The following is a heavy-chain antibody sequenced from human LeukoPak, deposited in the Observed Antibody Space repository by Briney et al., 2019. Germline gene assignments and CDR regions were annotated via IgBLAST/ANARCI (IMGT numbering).Heavy chain of an antibody. D-gene: IGHD2-21*02. Sequence: GGSLRLSCAASGFTFSDYAMSWVRQAPGKGLEWLSGISGGSSGSTYYADYVTGRFTVSRDNYKNTVDLQMNNLRVDDTAIYYCAKDHANTPVVTNWGQGIMVSVSS. J-gene: IGHJ4*02. CDR3: AKDHANTPVVTN. CDR1: GFTFSDYA. CDR2: ISGGSSGST. V-gene: IGHV3-23*01.